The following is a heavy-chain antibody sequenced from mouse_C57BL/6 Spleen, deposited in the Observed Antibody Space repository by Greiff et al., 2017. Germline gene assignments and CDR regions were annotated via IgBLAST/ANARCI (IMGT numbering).Heavy chain of an antibody. CDR3: ARKSYGYDDY. CDR1: GYTFTSYW. J-gene: IGHJ2*01. D-gene: IGHD2-2*01. CDR2: IDPSDSYT. Sequence: QVQLQQSGAELVMPGASVKLSCKASGYTFTSYWMHWVKQRPGQGLEWIGEIDPSDSYTNYNQKFKGKSTLTVDKSSSTAYMQLSSLTSEDSAVXYCARKSYGYDDYWGQGTTLTVSS. V-gene: IGHV1-69*01.